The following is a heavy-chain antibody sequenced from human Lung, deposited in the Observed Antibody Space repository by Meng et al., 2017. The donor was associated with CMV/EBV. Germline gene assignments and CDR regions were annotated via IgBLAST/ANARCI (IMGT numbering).Heavy chain of an antibody. J-gene: IGHJ4*02. CDR3: AKDRHPSPAPYYVES. V-gene: IGHV3-23*01. Sequence: SCAASGFTFGSYAMTWVRQAPGKGLQWVSSISGNGYSTYYADSVKGRFTISRDNSNNTLFLQMNSLRADDTAVYYCAKDRHPSPAPYYVESWGQGXLVTVSS. CDR2: ISGNGYST. CDR1: GFTFGSYA.